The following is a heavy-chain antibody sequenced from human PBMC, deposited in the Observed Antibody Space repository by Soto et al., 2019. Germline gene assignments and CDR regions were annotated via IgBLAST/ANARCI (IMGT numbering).Heavy chain of an antibody. D-gene: IGHD2-15*01. Sequence: SVKVSCKASGGTFSSYTIGWVRQAPGQGLEWMGQIIPIFGAAKYAPKFQGRVTLTADESTSTVYMVLKRLTSDDTGVYYCAGAPDGGTYLGVPYWGQGTLVTLAS. CDR2: IIPIFGAA. J-gene: IGHJ4*02. CDR1: GGTFSSYT. CDR3: AGAPDGGTYLGVPY. V-gene: IGHV1-69*13.